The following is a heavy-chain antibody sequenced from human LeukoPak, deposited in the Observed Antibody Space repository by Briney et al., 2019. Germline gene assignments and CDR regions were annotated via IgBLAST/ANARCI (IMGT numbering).Heavy chain of an antibody. Sequence: SETLSLTCTVSGGSISSYYWSWIRQPPGKGLEWIGYIYYSGRTNYNPSLKSRVTISVDTSKNQLSLKLSSVTAADTAVYYCARLGYDILTGYVDYYYMDVWGKGTTVTISS. CDR3: ARLGYDILTGYVDYYYMDV. CDR2: IYYSGRT. V-gene: IGHV4-59*12. CDR1: GGSISSYY. J-gene: IGHJ6*03. D-gene: IGHD3-9*01.